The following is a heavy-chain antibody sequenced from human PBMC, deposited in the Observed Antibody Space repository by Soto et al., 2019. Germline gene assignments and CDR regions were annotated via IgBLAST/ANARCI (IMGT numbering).Heavy chain of an antibody. CDR2: IWYDGSNK. CDR3: ARDQYCSSTSCYLEDYYYYGMDV. J-gene: IGHJ6*02. Sequence: GGSLRLSCAASGFTFSSYGMHWVRQAPGKGLEWVAVIWYDGSNKYYADSVKGRFTISRDNSKNTLYLQMNSLRAEDTAVYYCARDQYCSSTSCYLEDYYYYGMDVWGQGTTVTVSS. D-gene: IGHD2-2*01. CDR1: GFTFSSYG. V-gene: IGHV3-33*01.